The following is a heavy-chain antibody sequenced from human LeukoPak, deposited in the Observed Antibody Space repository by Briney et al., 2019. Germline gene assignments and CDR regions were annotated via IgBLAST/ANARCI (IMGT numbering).Heavy chain of an antibody. CDR3: ARDQRYYDSSGYPEDGFDV. CDR2: ISGSGGST. D-gene: IGHD3-22*01. J-gene: IGHJ3*01. V-gene: IGHV3-23*01. CDR1: GFTFSSYA. Sequence: GGSLRLSCAASGFTFSSYAMSWVRQAPGKGLEWVSAISGSGGSTYYADSVKGRFTISRDNSKNTLYLQMNSLRAEDTAVYYCARDQRYYDSSGYPEDGFDVWGQGTMVTVSS.